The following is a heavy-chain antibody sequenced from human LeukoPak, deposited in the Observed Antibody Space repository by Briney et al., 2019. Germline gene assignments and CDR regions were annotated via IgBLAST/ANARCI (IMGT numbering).Heavy chain of an antibody. CDR3: ARAYYYDSSGYHRPFDY. V-gene: IGHV1-18*01. CDR1: GGTFSSYA. D-gene: IGHD3-22*01. CDR2: ISAYNGNT. Sequence: EASVKVSCKASGGTFSSYAISWVRQAPGQGLEWMGWISAYNGNTNYAQKLQGRVTMTTDTSTSTAYMELRSLRSDDTAVYYCARAYYYDSSGYHRPFDYWGQGTLVTVSS. J-gene: IGHJ4*02.